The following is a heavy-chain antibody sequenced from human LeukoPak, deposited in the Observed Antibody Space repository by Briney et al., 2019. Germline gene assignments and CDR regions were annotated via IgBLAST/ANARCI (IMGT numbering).Heavy chain of an antibody. D-gene: IGHD3-10*01. J-gene: IGHJ6*03. CDR3: ARGGGSGSYYLWYYYMDV. Sequence: ASVKVSCKASGYTFTSYDINWARQATGQGLEWMGWMNPNSGNTGYAQKFQGRVTITRNTSISTAYMELSSLRSEDTAVYYCARGGGSGSYYLWYYYMDVWGKGTTVTVSS. V-gene: IGHV1-8*03. CDR1: GYTFTSYD. CDR2: MNPNSGNT.